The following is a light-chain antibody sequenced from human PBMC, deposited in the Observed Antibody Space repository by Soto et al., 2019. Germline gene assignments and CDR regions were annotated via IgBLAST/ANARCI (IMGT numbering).Light chain of an antibody. CDR3: QQVNSFPFT. J-gene: IGKJ4*01. V-gene: IGKV1-9*01. CDR2: ATS. Sequence: DIQMTQSPSSLSASVGDRVTITCRASQSIGSSLAWYQQKPGKAPKLLIFATSTLQSGVPSRFSGSGSGTDFTLTISSLQPEDFATFYCQQVNSFPFTFGGGTKVDIK. CDR1: QSIGSS.